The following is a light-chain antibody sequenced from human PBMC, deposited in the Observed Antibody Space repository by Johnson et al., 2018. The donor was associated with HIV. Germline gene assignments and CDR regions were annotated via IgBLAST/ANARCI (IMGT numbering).Light chain of an antibody. CDR2: DNN. Sequence: QSVLTQPPSVSAAPGQKVTISCSGRSSNIVNNYVSWYQELPGTAPKLLIYDNNNRPPGIPDRFSGSKSAPSAPLGIRGLRPGDEADYYCGTWDRSLSAGGVFGTGTKVTVL. J-gene: IGLJ1*01. CDR1: SSNIVNNY. V-gene: IGLV1-51*01. CDR3: GTWDRSLSAGGV.